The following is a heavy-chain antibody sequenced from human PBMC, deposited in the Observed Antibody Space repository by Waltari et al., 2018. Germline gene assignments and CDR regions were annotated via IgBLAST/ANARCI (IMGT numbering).Heavy chain of an antibody. J-gene: IGHJ6*02. D-gene: IGHD3-10*01. Sequence: EVQLVESGGGLVKPGGSLRLSCAASAFTFSSYSMTWVLQAPGKGLEWVASISSSSSYIYYADSVKGRFTISRDNAKNSLYLQMNSLRAEDTAVYYCARDGLDPYYYAPYYGMDVWGQGTTVTVSS. CDR1: AFTFSSYS. V-gene: IGHV3-21*01. CDR3: ARDGLDPYYYAPYYGMDV. CDR2: ISSSSSYI.